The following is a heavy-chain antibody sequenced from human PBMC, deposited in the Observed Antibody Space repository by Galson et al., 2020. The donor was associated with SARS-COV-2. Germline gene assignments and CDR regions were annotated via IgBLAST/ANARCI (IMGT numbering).Heavy chain of an antibody. CDR1: GGSISSSSYY. CDR2: IYYSGST. V-gene: IGHV4-39*01. D-gene: IGHD3-10*01. J-gene: IGHJ4*02. CDR3: ARQYGSGQTCFDY. Sequence: ASETLSLTCTVSGGSISSSSYYWGWLRPPPGKGLEWIGSIYYSGSTYYNPSLKSRVTISVDTSKNQFSLKLSSVTAADTAVYYCARQYGSGQTCFDYWGQGTLVTVSS.